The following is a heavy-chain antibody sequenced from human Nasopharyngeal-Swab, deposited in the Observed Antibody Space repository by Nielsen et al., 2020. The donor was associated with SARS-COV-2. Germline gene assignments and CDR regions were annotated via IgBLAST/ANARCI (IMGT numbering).Heavy chain of an antibody. CDR1: GGSFSGYY. CDR3: ARGRYSSSWYGLIWYFDL. Sequence: SETLSLTCAVYGGSFSGYYWSWIRHPPGKGLELIGEINHSGSTNYNPSLKSRVTISVDTSKNQFSLKLSSVTAADAAVYYCARGRYSSSWYGLIWYFDLWGRGTLVTVSS. J-gene: IGHJ2*01. D-gene: IGHD6-13*01. V-gene: IGHV4-34*01. CDR2: INHSGST.